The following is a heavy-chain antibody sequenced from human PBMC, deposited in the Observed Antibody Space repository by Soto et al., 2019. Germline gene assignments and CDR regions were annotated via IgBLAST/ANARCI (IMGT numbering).Heavy chain of an antibody. J-gene: IGHJ4*02. CDR3: ARYRREAVAGYTLDN. V-gene: IGHV4-59*01. CDR2: VYNSGST. Sequence: SETLSLTCTVSCGSISSNYWTWIRQPPGKGLEWIGCVYNSGSTNYNPSLKSRVTISEDTSKSQFSLKVNSMTAADTAVYYCARYRREAVAGYTLDNWGQGILVTVS. CDR1: CGSISSNY. D-gene: IGHD6-13*01.